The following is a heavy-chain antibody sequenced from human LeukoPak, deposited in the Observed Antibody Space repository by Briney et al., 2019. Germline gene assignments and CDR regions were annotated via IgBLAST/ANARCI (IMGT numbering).Heavy chain of an antibody. CDR2: ISYDGSNK. Sequence: GGSLRLSCAASGFTFSSYAMHWVRQAPGKGLEWVAVISYDGSNKYYADSVKGRFTISRDNSKNMLYLQMNSLRAEDTAVYYCAKTAYYYGSGSLARDDPFDYWGQGTLVTVSS. D-gene: IGHD3-10*01. CDR1: GFTFSSYA. CDR3: AKTAYYYGSGSLARDDPFDY. J-gene: IGHJ4*02. V-gene: IGHV3-30*04.